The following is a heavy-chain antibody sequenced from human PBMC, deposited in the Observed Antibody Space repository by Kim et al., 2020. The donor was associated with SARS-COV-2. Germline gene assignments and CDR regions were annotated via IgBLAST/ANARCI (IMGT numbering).Heavy chain of an antibody. D-gene: IGHD6-13*01. J-gene: IGHJ5*02. CDR1: GFTFDDYA. CDR3: AKDTAAAGRGGWFDP. Sequence: GGSLRLSCAASGFTFDDYAMHWVRQAPGKGLEWVSGISWNSGSIGYADSVKGRFTISRDNAKNSLYLQMNSLRAEDTALYYCAKDTAAAGRGGWFDPWGQGTLVTVSS. CDR2: ISWNSGSI. V-gene: IGHV3-9*01.